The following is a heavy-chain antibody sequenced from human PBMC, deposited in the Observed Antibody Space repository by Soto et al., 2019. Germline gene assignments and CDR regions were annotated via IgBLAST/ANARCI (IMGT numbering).Heavy chain of an antibody. J-gene: IGHJ6*02. V-gene: IGHV1-3*01. Sequence: VSVKLACKASGYTCSSNPIDCGRKATGQELEWMGWINGGNGYAKYSQNFQDRVTLTRDTSASTTYMELSSLRSGDTAIFYCARATYTSRGSPTFAMDVWGQGTTVTVYS. CDR1: GYTCSSNP. CDR3: ARATYTSRGSPTFAMDV. CDR2: INGGNGYA. D-gene: IGHD3-10*01.